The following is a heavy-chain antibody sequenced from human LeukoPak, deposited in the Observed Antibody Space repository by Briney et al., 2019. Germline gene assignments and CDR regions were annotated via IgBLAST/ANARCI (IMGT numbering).Heavy chain of an antibody. Sequence: GGSLRLSCAASGFTFSSYAMSWVRQAPGKGLEWVSAISGSGGSTYYADSVKGRFTISRDNSKNTLYLQMNSLRAEDTAVYYCAKDRGFWSGYWAYYFDYWGQGTLVTVSS. CDR2: ISGSGGST. CDR3: AKDRGFWSGYWAYYFDY. D-gene: IGHD3-3*01. V-gene: IGHV3-23*01. J-gene: IGHJ4*02. CDR1: GFTFSSYA.